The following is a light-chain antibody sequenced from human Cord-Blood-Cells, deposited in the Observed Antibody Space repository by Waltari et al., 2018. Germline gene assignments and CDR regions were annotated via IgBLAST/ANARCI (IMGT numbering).Light chain of an antibody. Sequence: HSALTQPPSPSGSPGQPVPISCTGTSTDVGGYNYAPWYQQHPGKAPKLMIYEVSKRPSGVPDRFSGSKSGNTASLTVSGLQAEDEADYYCSSYAGSNNLVFGGGTKLTVL. CDR3: SSYAGSNNLV. J-gene: IGLJ2*01. CDR2: EVS. CDR1: STDVGGYNY. V-gene: IGLV2-8*01.